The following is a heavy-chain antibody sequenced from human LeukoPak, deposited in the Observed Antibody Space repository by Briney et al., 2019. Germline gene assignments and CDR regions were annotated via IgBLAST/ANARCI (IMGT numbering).Heavy chain of an antibody. V-gene: IGHV4-34*01. J-gene: IGHJ4*02. CDR2: INHSGST. CDR1: GGSFSGYY. D-gene: IGHD3-22*01. CDR3: ARGLYYDSSGYYYSPTDY. Sequence: SETLSLTCAVYGGSFSGYYWSWIRQPPGKGLEWIGEINHSGSTNYNPSLKSRVTISVDTSKNQFSLKLSSVTAADTAVYFCARGLYYDSSGYYYSPTDYWGQGTLVTVSS.